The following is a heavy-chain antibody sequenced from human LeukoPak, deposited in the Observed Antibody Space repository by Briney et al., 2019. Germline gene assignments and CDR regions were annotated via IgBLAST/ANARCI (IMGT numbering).Heavy chain of an antibody. CDR2: ISGSGGST. J-gene: IGHJ3*02. V-gene: IGHV3-23*01. CDR1: GFTFSSYA. Sequence: PGGSLRLSCAASGFTFSSYAMSWVRQAPGKGLEWVSAISGSGGSTYYADSVKGRFTISRENSKNTLYLQMNSLRAEDTAVYYCAKHYYGSGSYYDAFDIWGQGTMVTVSS. CDR3: AKHYYGSGSYYDAFDI. D-gene: IGHD3-10*01.